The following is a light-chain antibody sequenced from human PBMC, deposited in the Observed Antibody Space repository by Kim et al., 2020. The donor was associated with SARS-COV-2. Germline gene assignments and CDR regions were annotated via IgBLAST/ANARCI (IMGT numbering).Light chain of an antibody. CDR1: QSGSSN. V-gene: IGKV3-15*01. Sequence: VSPGERATLSCRSSQSGSSNSAWYQQKPGQAPRLLIYGASTRATGIPDRFSGSGSGTDFTLTISSLQSEDFAVYYCQQYNNWPLTFGGGTKVDIK. CDR2: GAS. J-gene: IGKJ4*01. CDR3: QQYNNWPLT.